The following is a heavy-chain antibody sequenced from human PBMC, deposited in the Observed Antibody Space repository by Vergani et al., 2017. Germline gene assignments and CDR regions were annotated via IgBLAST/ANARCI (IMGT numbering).Heavy chain of an antibody. V-gene: IGHV3-15*01. CDR2: IKSKTDGGTT. J-gene: IGHJ4*02. Sequence: EVQLVESGGGLVKPGGSLRLSCAASGFTFSKAWMSWVRQAPGKGLEWVGRIKSKTDGGTTDYAAPVKGRFTISRDDSKNTLYLQMNSLKTEDTAVYYCTTENHDYGDYGVYWGQGTLVTVSS. D-gene: IGHD4-17*01. CDR1: GFTFSKAW. CDR3: TTENHDYGDYGVY.